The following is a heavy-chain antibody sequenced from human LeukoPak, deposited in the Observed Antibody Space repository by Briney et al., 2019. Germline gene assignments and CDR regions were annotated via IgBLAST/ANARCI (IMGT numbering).Heavy chain of an antibody. V-gene: IGHV3-74*01. J-gene: IGHJ4*02. CDR2: INSDGSAT. CDR1: GFTFGSPW. Sequence: PGGSLRLSCAASGFTFGSPWMHWVRQAPGKGLVWVSRINSDGSATAYADSVKGRFTISRDNAENTLYLQMNSLRAEDTAVYYCVRDFRSADYWGQGTLVTVSS. CDR3: VRDFRSADY.